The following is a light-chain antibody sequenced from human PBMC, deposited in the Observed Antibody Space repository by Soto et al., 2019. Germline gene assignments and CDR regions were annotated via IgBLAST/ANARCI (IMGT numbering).Light chain of an antibody. CDR1: SSDVGSYNL. CDR2: EDS. V-gene: IGLV2-23*01. J-gene: IGLJ3*02. CDR3: CSYAGSSTLL. Sequence: QSALTQPASVSGSPGQSITISCTGTSSDVGSYNLVSWYQQHPGKAPKVLIYEDSKRHSGVSDHFSASKSGNTASLTISGLQADDEADYYCCSYAGSSTLLFGGGTKLTVL.